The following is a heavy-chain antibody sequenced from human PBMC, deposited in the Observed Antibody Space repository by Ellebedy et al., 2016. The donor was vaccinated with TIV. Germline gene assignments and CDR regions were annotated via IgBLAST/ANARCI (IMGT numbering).Heavy chain of an antibody. Sequence: ASVKVSXXASGGTFSNPAVSWVRQAPGQGLEWMGGIIPIIGRTHYPQKFQGRVTITADDSTSTAYMEMSGLRSEDTAVYYCARDSSGYRDDAFDIWGQGTTVTVSS. J-gene: IGHJ3*02. CDR2: IIPIIGRT. V-gene: IGHV1-69*13. CDR3: ARDSSGYRDDAFDI. D-gene: IGHD3-22*01. CDR1: GGTFSNPA.